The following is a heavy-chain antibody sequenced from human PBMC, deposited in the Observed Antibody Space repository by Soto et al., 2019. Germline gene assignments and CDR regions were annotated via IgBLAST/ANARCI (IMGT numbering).Heavy chain of an antibody. V-gene: IGHV3-64*01. CDR2: ISSNGGSK. CDR3: ARGGYCRGGSCYSYLRSWHFDR. CDR1: GFTFSNYV. D-gene: IGHD2-15*01. Sequence: EEQLVESGGGLVQPGGSLRLSCAASGFTFSNYVMHWVRQAPGKGLKYVSVISSNGGSKYYANSVKGRFIISRDNSKNAMYREKGSLRAEDMAVYYFARGGYCRGGSCYSYLRSWHFDRWGRGTLVTVSS. J-gene: IGHJ2*01.